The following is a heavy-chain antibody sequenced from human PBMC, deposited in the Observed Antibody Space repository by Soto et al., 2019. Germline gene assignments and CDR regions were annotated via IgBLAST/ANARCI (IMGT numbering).Heavy chain of an antibody. J-gene: IGHJ5*02. CDR3: ARGMIGGTRRFDP. CDR1: SGSISSENW. Sequence: QVQLQESGPGLVKPSGTLSLICTVSSGSISSENWWSWVRQPPGKGLEYIGEIYYTGSTNYNPSLKSRIPMSLDTSKNHFSLELNAVTAADTAVYYCARGMIGGTRRFDPWGQGTLVTVAS. CDR2: IYYTGST. V-gene: IGHV4-4*02. D-gene: IGHD2-15*01.